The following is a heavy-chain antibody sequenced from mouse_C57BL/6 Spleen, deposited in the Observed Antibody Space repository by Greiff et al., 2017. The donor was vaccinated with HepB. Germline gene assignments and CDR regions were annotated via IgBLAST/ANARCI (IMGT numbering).Heavy chain of an antibody. CDR1: GYSFTGYY. D-gene: IGHD1-1*01. J-gene: IGHJ2*01. Sequence: VQLQQSGPELVKPGASVKISCKASGYSFTGYYMHWVKQSSEKSLEWIGEINPSTGGTSYNQKFKGKATLTVDKSSSTAYMQLKSLTSEDSAVYSCARGGHYYGSSYEYFDYWGQGTTLTVSS. CDR3: ARGGHYYGSSYEYFDY. V-gene: IGHV1-43*01. CDR2: INPSTGGT.